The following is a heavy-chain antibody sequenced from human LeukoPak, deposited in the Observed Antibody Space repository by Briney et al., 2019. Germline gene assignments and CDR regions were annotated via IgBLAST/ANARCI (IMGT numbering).Heavy chain of an antibody. V-gene: IGHV4-4*09. CDR1: GGSISSYY. CDR2: IYTSGST. Sequence: SETLSLTCTVSGGSISSYYWSWIRQPPGKGLEWTGYIYTSGSTNYNPSLKSRVTISVDTSKNQFSLKLSSVTAADTAVYYCARHVRHRIVGATGDAFDIWGQGTMVTVSS. J-gene: IGHJ3*02. CDR3: ARHVRHRIVGATGDAFDI. D-gene: IGHD1-26*01.